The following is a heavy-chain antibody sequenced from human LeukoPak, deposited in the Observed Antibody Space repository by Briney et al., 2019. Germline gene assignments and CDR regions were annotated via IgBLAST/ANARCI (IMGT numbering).Heavy chain of an antibody. V-gene: IGHV3-74*01. Sequence: GGSQRLSCVASGFTFSSYWMHWVRQDPRKGLVWVSRINGDGRNINYADSVRGRFTISRDNAKNTLYLQKNTLRVEDTAVYYCAREGTDYGDYEGYWGQGTLVTVSS. D-gene: IGHD4-17*01. CDR2: INGDGRNI. J-gene: IGHJ4*02. CDR1: GFTFSSYW. CDR3: AREGTDYGDYEGY.